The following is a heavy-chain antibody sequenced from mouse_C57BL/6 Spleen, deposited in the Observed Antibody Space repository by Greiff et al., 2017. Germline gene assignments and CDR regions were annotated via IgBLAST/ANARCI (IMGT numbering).Heavy chain of an antibody. D-gene: IGHD1-3*01. J-gene: IGHJ1*03. CDR1: GYTFTSYW. V-gene: IGHV1-52*01. Sequence: QVQLKQPGAELVRPGSSVKLSCKASGYTFTSYWMHWVKQRPIQGLEWIGNIDPSDSETHYNQKFKDKATLTVDKSSSTAYMQLSSLTSEDSAVYYCARWGGKEPYWYFDVWGTGTTVTVSS. CDR3: ARWGGKEPYWYFDV. CDR2: IDPSDSET.